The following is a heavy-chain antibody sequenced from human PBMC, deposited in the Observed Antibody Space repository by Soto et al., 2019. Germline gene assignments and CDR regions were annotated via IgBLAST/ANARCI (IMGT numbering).Heavy chain of an antibody. CDR2: IYHSGNP. CDR1: GGSVSSTDW. V-gene: IGHV4-4*02. J-gene: IGHJ4*02. CDR3: AREGNLGRWLQPLDF. D-gene: IGHD5-12*01. Sequence: SETLSLTCAVSGGSVSSTDWWTWVRQPPGKRLEWIGNIYHSGNPKYSPSLKSRVTMSVDTSNNHFSLRLISVTAADTAIYFCAREGNLGRWLQPLDFWGQGTLVTAPQ.